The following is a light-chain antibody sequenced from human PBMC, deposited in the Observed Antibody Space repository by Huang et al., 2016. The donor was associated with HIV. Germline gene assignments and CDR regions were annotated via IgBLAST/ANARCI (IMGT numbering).Light chain of an antibody. Sequence: DIVMTQSPDSLAVSLGERATINCKSSQSIFYSSNNKNDVAWYQQKPGQPPKLLIYWASTRESGVPDRFSGSGSGTDFTLSISSLQAEDVAVYYCHQYHSIPLTFGGGTRVEIK. V-gene: IGKV4-1*01. J-gene: IGKJ4*01. CDR2: WAS. CDR1: QSIFYSSNNKND. CDR3: HQYHSIPLT.